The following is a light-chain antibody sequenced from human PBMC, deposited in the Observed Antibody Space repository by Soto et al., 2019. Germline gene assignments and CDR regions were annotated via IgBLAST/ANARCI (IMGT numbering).Light chain of an antibody. V-gene: IGKV3-15*01. J-gene: IGKJ1*01. Sequence: EIGMTMSAATLSVSPGERATLSCRASQSVSGNLAWYQQKPGQAPRLLIYGASTRATGIPARFSGSGSGTEFTLTISSLQSEDFAVYYCQQYNNWPLFGQGTKVDIK. CDR2: GAS. CDR3: QQYNNWPL. CDR1: QSVSGN.